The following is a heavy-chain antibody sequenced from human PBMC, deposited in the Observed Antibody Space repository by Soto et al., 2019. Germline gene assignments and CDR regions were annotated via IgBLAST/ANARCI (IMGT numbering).Heavy chain of an antibody. J-gene: IGHJ5*02. CDR3: ARGLLGGASGGWFDP. D-gene: IGHD3-16*01. CDR1: GYTFTSYG. V-gene: IGHV1-18*04. Sequence: ASVKVSCKASGYTFTSYGISWVRQAPGQGLEWMGWISAYNGNTNYAQKLQGRVTMTTDTSTSTAYMELRSLRSDDTAVYYCARGLLGGASGGWFDPWGQGTLVTVSS. CDR2: ISAYNGNT.